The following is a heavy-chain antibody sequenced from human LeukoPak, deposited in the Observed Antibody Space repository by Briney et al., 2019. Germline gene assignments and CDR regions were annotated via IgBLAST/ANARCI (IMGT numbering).Heavy chain of an antibody. CDR1: GYTFTSYG. CDR2: ISAYNGNT. Sequence: ASVKVSCKASGYTFTSYGISWVRQAPGQGLEWMGWISAYNGNTNYAQKLQGRVTMTTDTSTSTAYMELRSLRSGDTAVYYCARGSPYYYDSSGYYYYYWGQGTLVTVSS. D-gene: IGHD3-22*01. V-gene: IGHV1-18*01. J-gene: IGHJ4*02. CDR3: ARGSPYYYDSSGYYYYY.